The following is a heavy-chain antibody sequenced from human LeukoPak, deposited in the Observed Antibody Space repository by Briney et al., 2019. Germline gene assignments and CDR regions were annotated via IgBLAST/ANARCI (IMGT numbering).Heavy chain of an antibody. Sequence: GGSLRLSCEASGFTFSSYAMSWVRQAPGKGLEWVSAISGSGGSTYYADSVKGRFTISRDNSKNTLYLQMNSLRAEDTAVYYCAKRARPYYYDSSGYYLDYWGQGTLVTVSS. CDR3: AKRARPYYYDSSGYYLDY. CDR2: ISGSGGST. V-gene: IGHV3-23*01. D-gene: IGHD3-22*01. J-gene: IGHJ4*02. CDR1: GFTFSSYA.